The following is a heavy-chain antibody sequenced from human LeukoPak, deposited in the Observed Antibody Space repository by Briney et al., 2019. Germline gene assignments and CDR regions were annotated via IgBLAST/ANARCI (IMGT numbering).Heavy chain of an antibody. Sequence: PSETLSLTCAVYGGSFSGYYWSWIRQPPGKGLEWIGEINHSGSTNYNPSLKSRVTISVDTSKNQFSLKLSSVTAADTAVYYCASLTMVRGVTITHYWGQGTLVTVSS. CDR3: ASLTMVRGVTITHY. V-gene: IGHV4-34*01. J-gene: IGHJ4*02. D-gene: IGHD3-10*01. CDR2: INHSGST. CDR1: GGSFSGYY.